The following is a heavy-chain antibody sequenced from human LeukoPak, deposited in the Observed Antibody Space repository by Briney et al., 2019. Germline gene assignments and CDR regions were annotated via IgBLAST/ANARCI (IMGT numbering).Heavy chain of an antibody. D-gene: IGHD3-22*01. J-gene: IGHJ6*02. CDR3: ARETPLNYYDSSGYYRYYYGMDV. V-gene: IGHV4-59*11. CDR1: GGSISSHY. Sequence: SEILSLTCTVSGGSISSHYWSWIRQPPGKGLEWIGYIYYSGSTNYNPSLKSRVTISVDTSKNQFSLKLSSVTAADTAVYYCARETPLNYYDSSGYYRYYYGMDVWGQGTTVTVSS. CDR2: IYYSGST.